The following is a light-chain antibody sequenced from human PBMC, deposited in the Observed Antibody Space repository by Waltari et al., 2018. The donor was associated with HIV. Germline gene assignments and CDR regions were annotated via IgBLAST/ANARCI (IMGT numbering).Light chain of an antibody. CDR3: HQHRSLPRT. J-gene: IGKJ1*01. V-gene: IGKV1-17*01. Sequence: DIRMTQSPSSLSASVGDRVTITCRASQGVGNDLGWYRQRPGKAPERLIYATSTLHSGVPSRFSGSGTGTEFTLTISSLQAEDSATYFCHQHRSLPRTFGQGTKVEI. CDR2: ATS. CDR1: QGVGND.